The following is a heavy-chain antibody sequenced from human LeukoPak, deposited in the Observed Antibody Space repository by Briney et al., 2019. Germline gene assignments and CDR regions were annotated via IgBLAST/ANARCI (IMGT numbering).Heavy chain of an antibody. CDR3: ARDAFGRSGFDY. D-gene: IGHD3-3*02. CDR2: IYYSGST. CDR1: GDSISSCY. V-gene: IGHV4-59*01. Sequence: SETLSLTCTVSGDSISSCYWSWIRQPPGKGLEWIGCIYYSGSTKYNPSLKSRVTISRDTSKNQFPLKLSSVTAADTAVYYCARDAFGRSGFDYWGQGTLVTVSS. J-gene: IGHJ4*02.